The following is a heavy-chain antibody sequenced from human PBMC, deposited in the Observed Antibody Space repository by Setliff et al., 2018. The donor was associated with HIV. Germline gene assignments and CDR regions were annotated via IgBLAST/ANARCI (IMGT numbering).Heavy chain of an antibody. CDR1: GFTFSYYS. V-gene: IGHV3-48*01. CDR2: ISSSSDTI. CDR3: ARGVVVAAHNWFDP. D-gene: IGHD2-15*01. Sequence: PGGSLRLSCAASGFTFSYYSINWVRQAPGKGLEWVSYISSSSDTIYYADSVKGRFTISRDNAKNSLYLQMNSLRAGDTAVYYCARGVVVAAHNWFDPWGQGTLVTVSS. J-gene: IGHJ5*02.